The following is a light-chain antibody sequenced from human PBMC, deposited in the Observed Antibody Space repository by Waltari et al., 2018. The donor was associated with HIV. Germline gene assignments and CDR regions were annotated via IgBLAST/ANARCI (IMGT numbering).Light chain of an antibody. V-gene: IGLV2-14*01. Sequence: QSALTQPASVSGSPGQSITISCTGTRSHVGGYNFVSWYHQHPGKAPNLMIYEVTKRPSGVSNRFSGSESGNTTSLTISGLQAEDEADYYCSSYTSSSTQVFGTGTKVTVL. CDR2: EVT. CDR1: RSHVGGYNF. CDR3: SSYTSSSTQV. J-gene: IGLJ1*01.